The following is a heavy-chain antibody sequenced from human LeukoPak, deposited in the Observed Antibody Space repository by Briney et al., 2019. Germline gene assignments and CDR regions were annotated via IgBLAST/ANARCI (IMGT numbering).Heavy chain of an antibody. Sequence: GGSLRLSCAASGFTFSSYEMNWVRQAPGKGLEWVANIKQDGSEKYYVDSVKGRFTISSDNAKNSLYLQMNSLRAEDTAVYYCARSFSSGPVDYWGQGTLVTVSS. V-gene: IGHV3-7*01. J-gene: IGHJ4*02. CDR2: IKQDGSEK. CDR3: ARSFSSGPVDY. CDR1: GFTFSSYE. D-gene: IGHD6-19*01.